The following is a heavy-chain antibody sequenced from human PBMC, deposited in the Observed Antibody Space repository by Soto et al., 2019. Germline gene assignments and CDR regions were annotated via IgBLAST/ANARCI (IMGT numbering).Heavy chain of an antibody. D-gene: IGHD6-13*01. V-gene: IGHV1-69*13. Sequence: SVMVSCKASGGTFSIYAISWVRQAPGQGLEWMGGIIPIFGTANYAQKFQGRVTITADESTSTVYMELSSLRSEDTAVYFCVRDRLYSRSWSYYYMDVWGKGTTVTVSS. CDR1: GGTFSIYA. CDR2: IIPIFGTA. CDR3: VRDRLYSRSWSYYYMDV. J-gene: IGHJ6*03.